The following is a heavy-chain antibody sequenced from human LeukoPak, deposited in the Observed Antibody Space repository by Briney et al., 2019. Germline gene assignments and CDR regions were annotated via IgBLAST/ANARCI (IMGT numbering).Heavy chain of an antibody. CDR1: GFTFSSYW. J-gene: IGHJ4*02. CDR2: IKQDGSEK. CDR3: ARVIAVAGRREFDY. V-gene: IGHV3-7*04. Sequence: GGSLRLSCAASGFTFSSYWMSWVRQAPGKGLEWVANIKQDGSEKYYVDSVKGRFTISRDNAKNSLYLQMNSLRAEDTAVYYCARVIAVAGRREFDYWGQGTLVTVSS. D-gene: IGHD6-19*01.